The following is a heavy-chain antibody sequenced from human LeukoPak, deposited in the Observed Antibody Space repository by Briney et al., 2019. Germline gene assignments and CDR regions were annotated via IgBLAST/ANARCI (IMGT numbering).Heavy chain of an antibody. J-gene: IGHJ3*02. CDR2: ISYIGTT. D-gene: IGHD4-17*01. V-gene: IGHV4-59*11. CDR1: DDSFSSHY. Sequence: PSETLSLTCAVSDDSFSSHYWTWIRQPPGKGLEWIGYISYIGTTNYNPSLKSRVTISVDTSKNQFSLKLTSVTAADTAVYYCARDLVTVTKGFDIWGQGTMVSVSS. CDR3: ARDLVTVTKGFDI.